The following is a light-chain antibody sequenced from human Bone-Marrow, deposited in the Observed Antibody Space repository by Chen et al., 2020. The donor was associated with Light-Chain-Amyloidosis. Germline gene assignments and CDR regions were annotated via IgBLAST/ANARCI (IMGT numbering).Light chain of an antibody. Sequence: QSALTQPASVSASPGQSITIHCTGSSSDVGGYDYVSWYQQHPGKAPTLLIYDVRIRPSGVSNRFSGSKSGNTASLAISGLLTEDEAAYYCSSYTSSSAPVVFGGGTKLTVL. CDR1: SSDVGGYDY. J-gene: IGLJ2*01. CDR2: DVR. V-gene: IGLV2-14*03. CDR3: SSYTSSSAPVV.